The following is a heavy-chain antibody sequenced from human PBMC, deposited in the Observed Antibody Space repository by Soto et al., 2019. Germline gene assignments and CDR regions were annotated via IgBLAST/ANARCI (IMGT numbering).Heavy chain of an antibody. CDR3: AKLTYPSDSTGYYYERVSGWIDS. Sequence: EVQLLESGGGLIQPGGSLRLSCAASGFMFSSYAMSWVRQAPGKGLEWVSSISASGGTANLADSVEGRCAITRDNSKSTVYLQMTSLQAEDTAVYYCAKLTYPSDSTGYYYERVSGWIDSWGQGTLVTVSS. CDR1: GFMFSSYA. CDR2: ISASGGTA. J-gene: IGHJ5*01. D-gene: IGHD3-22*01. V-gene: IGHV3-23*01.